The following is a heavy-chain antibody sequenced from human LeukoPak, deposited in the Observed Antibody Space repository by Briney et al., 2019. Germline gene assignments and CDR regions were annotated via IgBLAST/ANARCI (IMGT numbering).Heavy chain of an antibody. Sequence: GGSLRPSCAASGFTFSSYWMSWVRQAPGKGLEWVANIKQDGSEKYYVDSVKGRFTISRDNAKNSLYLQMNSLRAEDTAVYYCARQGNYYYMDVWGKGTTVTVSS. V-gene: IGHV3-7*01. CDR2: IKQDGSEK. CDR1: GFTFSSYW. J-gene: IGHJ6*03. CDR3: ARQGNYYYMDV.